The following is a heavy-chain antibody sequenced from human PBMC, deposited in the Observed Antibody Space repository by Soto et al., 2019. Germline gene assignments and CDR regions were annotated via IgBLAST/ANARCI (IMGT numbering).Heavy chain of an antibody. Sequence: SETLSLTCTVSRGPISTHYWSWIRQPPGKGLEWLGSIHYSGSTNYNPPLKSRVTISVDTSKNHILLKVNSVTAAATSVSFLAREAKFCGGGICKGYKTMGLAPWGQGTLVPVSS. CDR3: AREAKFCGGGICKGYKTMGLAP. CDR2: IHYSGST. D-gene: IGHD2-15*01. V-gene: IGHV4-59*11. CDR1: RGPISTHY. J-gene: IGHJ5*02.